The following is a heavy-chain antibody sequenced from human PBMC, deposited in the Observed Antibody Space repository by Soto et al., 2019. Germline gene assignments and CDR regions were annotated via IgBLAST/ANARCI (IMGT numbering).Heavy chain of an antibody. J-gene: IGHJ3*02. Sequence: QLQLQESGPGLVKPSETLSLNCSVSGGSFSNSYWTWIRQPAGKRLEWIGRIYTSGSTTYNPSLKSRVTLSLDTSKSQFSLRLTSVTAADTAVYYCARAPLRTAIPKDAFDIWGQVTMVTVSS. V-gene: IGHV4-4*07. CDR3: ARAPLRTAIPKDAFDI. D-gene: IGHD2-21*02. CDR1: GGSFSNSY. CDR2: IYTSGST.